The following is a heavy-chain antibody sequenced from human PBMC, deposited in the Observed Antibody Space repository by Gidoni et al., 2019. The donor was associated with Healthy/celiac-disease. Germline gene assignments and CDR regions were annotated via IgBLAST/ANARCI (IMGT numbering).Heavy chain of an antibody. CDR2: INHSGST. J-gene: IGHJ4*02. Sequence: QVQLQLWGAGLLKPSETLSLTCAVDGGSFIGYYWSWIRQPPGKGVEWVGEINHSGSTNYNPSLKSRVTISVDTSKNQFSLKLSSVTAADTAVYYCARGPSTVVTLPLPFFDYWGQGTLVTVSS. V-gene: IGHV4-34*01. CDR3: ARGPSTVVTLPLPFFDY. CDR1: GGSFIGYY. D-gene: IGHD4-17*01.